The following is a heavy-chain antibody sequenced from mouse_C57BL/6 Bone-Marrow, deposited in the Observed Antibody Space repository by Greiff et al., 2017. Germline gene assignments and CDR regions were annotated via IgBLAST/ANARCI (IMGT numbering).Heavy chain of an antibody. J-gene: IGHJ3*01. CDR1: GFTFSDYG. D-gene: IGHD1-1*01. Sequence: DVQLQESGGGLVKPGGSLKLSCAASGFTFSDYGMHWVRQAPEKGLEWVAYISSGSSTIYYADTVKGRFTISRDNAKNTLFLQMTSLRSEDTAMYYCAPYYYGSGAYWGQGTLVTVSA. CDR2: ISSGSSTI. V-gene: IGHV5-17*01. CDR3: APYYYGSGAY.